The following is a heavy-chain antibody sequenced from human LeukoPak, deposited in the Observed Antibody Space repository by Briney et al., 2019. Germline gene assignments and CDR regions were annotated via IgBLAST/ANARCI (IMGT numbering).Heavy chain of an antibody. CDR3: ARQPWSSGYNY. CDR1: GGSLSSSSYY. D-gene: IGHD3-22*01. Sequence: SETLSLTCTVSGGSLSSSSYYWGWVRQPPGKGLEWIGSIYYSGTTYYNPSLKSRVTISVDSSKNQFALKLSSVTAADTAVYYCARQPWSSGYNYWGQGTLVTVSS. V-gene: IGHV4-39*01. J-gene: IGHJ4*02. CDR2: IYYSGTT.